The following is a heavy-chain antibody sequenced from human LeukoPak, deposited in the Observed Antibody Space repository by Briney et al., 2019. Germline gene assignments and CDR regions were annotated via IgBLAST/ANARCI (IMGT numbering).Heavy chain of an antibody. CDR2: VGGRGVKT. J-gene: IGHJ4*02. CDR3: AKRGDCTGTCTYDY. CDR1: GFTFSNYA. D-gene: IGHD2-8*02. Sequence: GGSLRLSCAASGFTFSNYAIHWVRQAPGKGLEWVSIVGGRGVKTYYADSVKGRFTISRDNSKNTVYLQMNSLRAEDTAVYYCAKRGDCTGTCTYDYWGQGTLVTVSS. V-gene: IGHV3-23*01.